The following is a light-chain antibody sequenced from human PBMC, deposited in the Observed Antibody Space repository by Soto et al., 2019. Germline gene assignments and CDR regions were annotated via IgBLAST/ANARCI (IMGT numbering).Light chain of an antibody. J-gene: IGKJ1*01. CDR1: QSVSSN. Sequence: TQSRGTLSVFPGERATLSCRASQSVSSNLAWYQQKPGQAPRLLIYGASTRATGIPARFSGSGSGTEFTLTISSLQSEDFAVYYCQQYNNWPRPFGQGTKADIK. CDR2: GAS. CDR3: QQYNNWPRP. V-gene: IGKV3-15*01.